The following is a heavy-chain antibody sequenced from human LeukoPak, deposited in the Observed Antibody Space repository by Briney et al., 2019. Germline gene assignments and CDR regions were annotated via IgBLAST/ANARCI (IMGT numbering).Heavy chain of an antibody. CDR1: GGSISSRSYS. Sequence: SETLSLTCTVSGGSISSRSYSWGWIRQPPGKGLDWIGRIHYSGNTYSNPSLKSRVTISVDTTKNQFSLKLSSVTGADTAVYYCASPAGSGWYYFDYWGQGTLVTVSS. D-gene: IGHD6-19*01. CDR2: IHYSGNT. J-gene: IGHJ4*02. CDR3: ASPAGSGWYYFDY. V-gene: IGHV4-39*01.